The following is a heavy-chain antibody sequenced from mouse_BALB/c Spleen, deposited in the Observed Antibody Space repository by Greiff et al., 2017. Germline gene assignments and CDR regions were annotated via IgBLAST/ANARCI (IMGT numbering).Heavy chain of an antibody. CDR1: GYSITSDYA. Sequence: EVKLVESGPGLVKPSQSLSLTCTVTGYSITSDYAWNWIRQFPGNKLEWMGYISYSGSTSYNPSLKSRISITRDTSKNQFFLQLNSVTTEDTATYYCARKGSNWVFAYWGQGTLVTVSA. D-gene: IGHD4-1*01. J-gene: IGHJ3*01. CDR2: ISYSGST. V-gene: IGHV3-2*02. CDR3: ARKGSNWVFAY.